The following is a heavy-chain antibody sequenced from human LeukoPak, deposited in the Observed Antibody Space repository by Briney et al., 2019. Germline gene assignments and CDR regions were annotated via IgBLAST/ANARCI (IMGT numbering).Heavy chain of an antibody. CDR3: ASGGETTYFSFGMDV. J-gene: IGHJ6*02. CDR1: GFFFSTHE. D-gene: IGHD3-16*01. Sequence: GGSLRLSCAASGFFFSTHEMNWVRQAPGKGLEWVSYISRSGGSIDYADSVKGRFTISRDNAKNSVYLQLNSLRAEDTAVYYCASGGETTYFSFGMDVWGQGTTVTVSS. V-gene: IGHV3-48*03. CDR2: ISRSGGSI.